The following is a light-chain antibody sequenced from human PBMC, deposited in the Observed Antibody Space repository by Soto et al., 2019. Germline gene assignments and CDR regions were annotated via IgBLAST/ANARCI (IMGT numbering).Light chain of an antibody. CDR3: GTWDSRLSDEGV. CDR1: SSNIGNNC. V-gene: IGLV1-51*02. Sequence: QSVLTQPPSVSAAPGQKVTISCSGSSSNIGNNCVSWYQQLPGTAPKLLIYENNKRPSGIPDRFSGSKSGTTATLDITGLQTGDEADYYCGTWDSRLSDEGVFGAGTKVTVL. CDR2: ENN. J-gene: IGLJ1*01.